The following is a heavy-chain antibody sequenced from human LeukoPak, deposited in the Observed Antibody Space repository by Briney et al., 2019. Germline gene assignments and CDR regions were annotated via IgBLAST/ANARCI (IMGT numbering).Heavy chain of an antibody. J-gene: IGHJ4*02. CDR3: ARSPIYFDY. Sequence: PGGSMRLSCAASEFRFSRYWMSWVRQAPGKGLEWVANIKEDGSKKYYVDSVKGRFTISRDNAKNSLYLQMNSLRADDTAVYYCARSPIYFDYWGQGTLVTVSS. V-gene: IGHV3-7*05. CDR2: IKEDGSKK. D-gene: IGHD3-9*01. CDR1: EFRFSRYW.